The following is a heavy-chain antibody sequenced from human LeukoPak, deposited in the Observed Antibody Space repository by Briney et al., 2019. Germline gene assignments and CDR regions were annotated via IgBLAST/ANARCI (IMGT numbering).Heavy chain of an antibody. CDR2: IYYSEST. V-gene: IGHV4-31*03. CDR3: ARGSVWFGELPPFYY. J-gene: IGHJ4*02. CDR1: VDSISSGDYY. Sequence: SETLSLTCTVSVDSISSGDYYCSWIRQHPGKGLEWNGYIYYSESTYYNPSLKSRVTISVDTSKNQFSLKLSSATAADTAVYYCARGSVWFGELPPFYYWGQGTLVTVSS. D-gene: IGHD3-10*01.